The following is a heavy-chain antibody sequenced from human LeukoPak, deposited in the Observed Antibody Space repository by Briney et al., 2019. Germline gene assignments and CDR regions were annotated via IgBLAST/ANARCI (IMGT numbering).Heavy chain of an antibody. J-gene: IGHJ4*02. V-gene: IGHV1-46*01. D-gene: IGHD2-2*01. CDR1: GYIFTSYN. CDR3: ASGRTDIVVVPATLRNYYFDY. CDR2: INPSGGTT. Sequence: ASVKVSCKASGYIFTSYNIYWVRQAPGQGPEWMGIINPSGGTTNYAQKFKGRVTMTRDTSTSTAYMELSSLRSEDTAVYYCASGRTDIVVVPATLRNYYFDYWGQGTLVTVSS.